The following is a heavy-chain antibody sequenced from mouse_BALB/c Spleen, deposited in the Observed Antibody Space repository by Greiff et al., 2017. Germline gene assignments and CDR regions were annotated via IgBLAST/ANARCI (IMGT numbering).Heavy chain of an antibody. Sequence: VQLVESGPDLVAPSQSLSITCTVSGFSLTSYGVHWVRQPPGKGLEWLVVIWSDGSTTYNSALKSRLSISKDNSKSQVFLKMNSLQTDDTAMYYCARHGPITTVVEEVYAMDYWGQGTSVTVSS. V-gene: IGHV2-6-2*01. CDR2: IWSDGST. CDR3: ARHGPITTVVEEVYAMDY. CDR1: GFSLTSYG. J-gene: IGHJ4*01. D-gene: IGHD1-1*01.